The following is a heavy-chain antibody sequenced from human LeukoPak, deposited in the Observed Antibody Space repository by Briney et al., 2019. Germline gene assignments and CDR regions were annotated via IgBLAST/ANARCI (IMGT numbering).Heavy chain of an antibody. CDR1: GFTFSGSA. J-gene: IGHJ6*02. CDR2: IRSKANSYAT. CDR3: TRSSKPLWFGVLESGDYGMDV. V-gene: IGHV3-73*01. Sequence: GGSLRLSCAASGFTFSGSAMHWVRQASGKGLEWVGRIRSKANSYATAYAASVKGRFTISRDDSKNTAYLQMNSLKTEDTAVYYCTRSSKPLWFGVLESGDYGMDVWGQGTTVTVSS. D-gene: IGHD3-10*01.